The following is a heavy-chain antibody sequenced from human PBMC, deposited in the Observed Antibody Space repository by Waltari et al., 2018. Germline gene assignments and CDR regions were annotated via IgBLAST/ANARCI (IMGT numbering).Heavy chain of an antibody. CDR3: AREGGTTIDY. J-gene: IGHJ4*02. Sequence: EVQLVESGGGLVQPGGSLRLSCAASGFTLSNYWMDWVRQAPGKGLEWVANIKQDESEKNYGDSVKGRFTISRDNAKNLLYLQMNSLRIEDTAVYYCAREGGTTIDYWGQGTLVTVSS. CDR1: GFTLSNYW. D-gene: IGHD2-15*01. CDR2: IKQDESEK. V-gene: IGHV3-7*01.